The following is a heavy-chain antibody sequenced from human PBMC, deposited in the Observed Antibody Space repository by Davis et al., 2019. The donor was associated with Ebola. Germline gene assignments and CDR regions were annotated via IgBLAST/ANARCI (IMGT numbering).Heavy chain of an antibody. CDR1: GDTFETDV. CDR2: ILPFFGIT. CDR3: AREMIVVVVAANDFGYYYGMDV. V-gene: IGHV1-69*13. D-gene: IGHD2-15*01. J-gene: IGHJ6*04. Sequence: SVKVSCKASGDTFETDVITWVRQAPGQGLEWVGGILPFFGITDYAQKFQGRVTITADESTTTAYMELSSLRSEDTAVYYCAREMIVVVVAANDFGYYYGMDVWGKGTTVTVSS.